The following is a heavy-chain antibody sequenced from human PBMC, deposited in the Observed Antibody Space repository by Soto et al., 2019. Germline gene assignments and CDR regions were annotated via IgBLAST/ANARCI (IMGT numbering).Heavy chain of an antibody. CDR2: ISGSGGST. J-gene: IGHJ4*02. Sequence: PGGSPRLSCAASGFTFSSYAMSWVRQAPGKGLEWVSAISGSGGSTYYADSVKGRFTISRDNSKNTLYLQMNSLRAEDTAVYYCAKDYSSSWYYFDYWGQGTLVTVSS. D-gene: IGHD6-13*01. CDR1: GFTFSSYA. CDR3: AKDYSSSWYYFDY. V-gene: IGHV3-23*01.